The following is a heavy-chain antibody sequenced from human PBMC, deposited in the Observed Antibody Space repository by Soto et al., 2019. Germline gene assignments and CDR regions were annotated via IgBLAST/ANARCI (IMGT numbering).Heavy chain of an antibody. Sequence: QLQLQESGPGLVKPSETLSLTCTVSGGSISSSSYYWGWIRQPPGKGLEWIGSIYYSGSTYYNPSLKRRVTISVDTSKNPFSLKLSAVTAADTAVYYCAPSSSWYLGAFDIWGQGTMVTVSS. J-gene: IGHJ3*02. CDR3: APSSSWYLGAFDI. V-gene: IGHV4-39*01. D-gene: IGHD6-13*01. CDR1: GGSISSSSYY. CDR2: IYYSGST.